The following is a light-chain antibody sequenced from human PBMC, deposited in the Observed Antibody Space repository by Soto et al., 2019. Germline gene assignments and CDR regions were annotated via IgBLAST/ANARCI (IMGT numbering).Light chain of an antibody. CDR2: KIS. V-gene: IGKV2-24*01. J-gene: IGKJ2*01. Sequence: DIVMTQTPLSSPVTLGQPASISCRSSQSRVHSNGDTYLSWLHQRPGQPPRLVIHKISNRFSGVPDRFSGSGAGTDFTLRISRVEADDVGVYYCMQATQYPFTFGQGTKLEIK. CDR1: QSRVHSNGDTY. CDR3: MQATQYPFT.